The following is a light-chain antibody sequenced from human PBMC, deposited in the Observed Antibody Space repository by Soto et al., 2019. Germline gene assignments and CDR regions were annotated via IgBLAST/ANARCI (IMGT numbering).Light chain of an antibody. CDR3: QQGHNWPLT. CDR2: GAS. V-gene: IGKV3-15*01. CDR1: QGISSE. Sequence: EIVVTQSPATLSLSPGERAALSCRASQGISSELAWYQQKPSQPPRLLIYGASTRATGVPARFTGSGSGSDFTLTISGLQSEDFAVYYCQQGHNWPLTFGQGTRLEI. J-gene: IGKJ2*01.